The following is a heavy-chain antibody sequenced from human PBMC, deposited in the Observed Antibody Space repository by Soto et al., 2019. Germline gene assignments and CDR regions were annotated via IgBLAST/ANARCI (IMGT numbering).Heavy chain of an antibody. Sequence: PSGTLSLTYTVSGGSISSVGYYWSWIRQHPGKGLEWIGYIYYSGSTYYNPSLKSRVTISVDTSKNQFSLKLSSVTAADTAVYYCARAPLYSGYEGGWFDPWGQGTLVTVPQ. J-gene: IGHJ5*02. CDR2: IYYSGST. CDR3: ARAPLYSGYEGGWFDP. CDR1: GGSISSVGYY. D-gene: IGHD5-12*01. V-gene: IGHV4-31*03.